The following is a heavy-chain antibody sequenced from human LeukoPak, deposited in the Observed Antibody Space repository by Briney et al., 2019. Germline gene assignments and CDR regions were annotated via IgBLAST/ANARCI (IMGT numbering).Heavy chain of an antibody. D-gene: IGHD3-3*01. Sequence: ASVKISCKVSGYTFTDYYMHWVQQAPGKGLEWMGLVDPEDGETIYAEKFQGRVTITAGTSTDTAYMELSSLRSEDTAVYYCATGNPRITIFGVGSWGQGTLVTVSS. CDR2: VDPEDGET. CDR3: ATGNPRITIFGVGS. J-gene: IGHJ4*02. V-gene: IGHV1-69-2*01. CDR1: GYTFTDYY.